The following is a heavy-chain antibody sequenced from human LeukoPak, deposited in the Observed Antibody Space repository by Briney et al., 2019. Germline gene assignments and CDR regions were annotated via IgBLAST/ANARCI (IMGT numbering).Heavy chain of an antibody. CDR3: ARTYSGSATGGSRYFDY. D-gene: IGHD5-12*01. CDR2: ISSGSSTI. CDR1: GFTFSSYN. V-gene: IGHV3-48*02. Sequence: PGGSLRLSCAASGFTFSSYNMNWVRQAPGKGLEWVSYISSGSSTIYYADSVQGRFTISRDNAKSSLYLQMNSLRDEDTAIYYCARTYSGSATGGSRYFDYWGQGTLVTVSS. J-gene: IGHJ4*02.